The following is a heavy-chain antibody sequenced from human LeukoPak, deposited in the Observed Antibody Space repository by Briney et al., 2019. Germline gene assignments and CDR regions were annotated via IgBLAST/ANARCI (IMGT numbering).Heavy chain of an antibody. CDR2: IYSGGST. V-gene: IGHV3-53*01. J-gene: IGHJ6*03. CDR3: ASRTSCCYTRYPTNYYYYYYMDV. CDR1: GFTVSSNY. D-gene: IGHD2-2*01. Sequence: GGSLRLSCAASGFTVSSNYMSWVRQAPGKGLEWVSVIYSGGSTYYADSVKGRFTISRDNSKNTLYLQMNSLRAEDTAVYYCASRTSCCYTRYPTNYYYYYYMDVWGKGTTVTVSS.